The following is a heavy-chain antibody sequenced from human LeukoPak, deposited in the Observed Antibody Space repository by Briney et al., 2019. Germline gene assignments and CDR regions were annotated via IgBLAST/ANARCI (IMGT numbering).Heavy chain of an antibody. V-gene: IGHV1-24*01. D-gene: IGHD3-3*01. CDR1: GYTPTELS. CDR3: ARKLRFLEWLPHQSNYYYYGMDV. CDR2: FDPEDGET. J-gene: IGHJ6*02. Sequence: ASVKVSCKVSGYTPTELSMHWVRQAPGKGLEWMGGFDPEDGETIYAQKFQGRVTMTEDTSTSTAYMELRSLRSDDTAVYYCARKLRFLEWLPHQSNYYYYGMDVWGQGTTVTVSS.